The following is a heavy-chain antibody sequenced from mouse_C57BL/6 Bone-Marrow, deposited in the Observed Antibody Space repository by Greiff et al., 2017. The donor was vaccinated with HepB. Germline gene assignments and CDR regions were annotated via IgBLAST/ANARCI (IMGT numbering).Heavy chain of an antibody. D-gene: IGHD1-1*01. CDR1: GYSITSGYY. V-gene: IGHV3-6*01. CDR2: ISNDGSN. CDR3: ARESGRSYYAMDF. Sequence: EVQLQESGPGLVKPSQSLSLTCSVTGYSITSGYYWNWIRQYPGNNLEWMGYISNDGSNNYNPSLKNRISITRDTSKNQFFLKLNSVTTEDTATYYCARESGRSYYAMDFWGQGTSVTVSS. J-gene: IGHJ4*01.